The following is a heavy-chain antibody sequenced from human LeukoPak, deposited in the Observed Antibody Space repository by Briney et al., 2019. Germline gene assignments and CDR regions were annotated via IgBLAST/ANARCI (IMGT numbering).Heavy chain of an antibody. J-gene: IGHJ4*02. Sequence: GESLKISCQVSGYTFISYWIAWVRQLPGQGLEWMGIIYPGDSDTRYSPSFQGQVTISADKSISTAYLQWSSLKASDTAMYYCASILTTVTTFYFDYWGQGTLVTVSS. V-gene: IGHV5-51*01. D-gene: IGHD4-11*01. CDR3: ASILTTVTTFYFDY. CDR1: GYTFISYW. CDR2: IYPGDSDT.